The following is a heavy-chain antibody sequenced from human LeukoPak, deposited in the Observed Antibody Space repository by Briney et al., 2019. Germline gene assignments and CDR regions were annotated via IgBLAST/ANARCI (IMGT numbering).Heavy chain of an antibody. CDR1: GCTFTGYY. Sequence: GASVKASCKASGCTFTGYYMHWVRQAPGQGLEWMGWINPNSGGTNYAQKFQGRVTMTGDTSISTAYMELSRLRSDDTAVYYCAGMVRGTGGYWGQGTLVTVSS. J-gene: IGHJ4*02. CDR2: INPNSGGT. D-gene: IGHD3-10*01. V-gene: IGHV1-2*02. CDR3: AGMVRGTGGY.